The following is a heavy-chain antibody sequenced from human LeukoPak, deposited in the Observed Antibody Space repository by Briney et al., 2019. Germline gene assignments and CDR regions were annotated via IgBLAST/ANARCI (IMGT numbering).Heavy chain of an antibody. V-gene: IGHV1-69*13. CDR1: GGNSNFFA. Sequence: SVKVSCKTSGGNSNFFAINWVRQAPGQGLEWMGVIKPMFGAGSIPNIATGDYAQKFQGRLSMNADESSTTAYMELSSLRSGDTAVYFCAREIFDSTSGVSQGFDYWGQGTLVTVSS. D-gene: IGHD3-3*01. CDR3: AREIFDSTSGVSQGFDY. J-gene: IGHJ4*02. CDR2: IKPMFGAG.